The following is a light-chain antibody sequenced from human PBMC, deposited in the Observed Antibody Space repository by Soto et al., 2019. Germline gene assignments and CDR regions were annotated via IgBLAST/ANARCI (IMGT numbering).Light chain of an antibody. CDR2: KAS. CDR3: QQYNNYPYT. V-gene: IGKV1-5*03. J-gene: IGKJ2*01. Sequence: DIQMTQSPSTLSASEGDRVTITCRASQSISDWLAWYQQKPGKAPKLLIYKASNLQSAVPSRFSGSGSGTEFTLTISSLQPDDFATYYCQQYNNYPYTFGQGTKLEIK. CDR1: QSISDW.